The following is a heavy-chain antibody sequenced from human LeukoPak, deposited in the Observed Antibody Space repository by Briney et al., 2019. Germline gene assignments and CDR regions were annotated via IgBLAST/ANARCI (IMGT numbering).Heavy chain of an antibody. V-gene: IGHV1-2*02. CDR2: INPNSGGT. D-gene: IGHD1-26*01. CDR3: ARAGGTRGIEGIPLRGDAFDI. Sequence: GASVKVSCKASGYTFTGYYMHWVRQAPGQGLEWMGWINPNSGGTNYAQKSQGRVTMTRDTSISTAYMELSRLRSDDTAVYYCARAGGTRGIEGIPLRGDAFDIWGQGTMVTVS. J-gene: IGHJ3*02. CDR1: GYTFTGYY.